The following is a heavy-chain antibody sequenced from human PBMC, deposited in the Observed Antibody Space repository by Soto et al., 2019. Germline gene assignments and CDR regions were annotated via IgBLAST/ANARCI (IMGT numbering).Heavy chain of an antibody. CDR3: ARLDITMVRGVVKDGWFDT. CDR1: GASISSYY. Sequence: PSETLSLTCTVSGASISSYYWSWIRQPPGKGLEWIGYIFQSVSTSYNPSLKSRVTISLDTSKNRCSLKLSSVTAADTAVYYCARLDITMVRGVVKDGWFDTWGQGTLVTVSS. J-gene: IGHJ5*02. D-gene: IGHD3-10*01. V-gene: IGHV4-59*08. CDR2: IFQSVST.